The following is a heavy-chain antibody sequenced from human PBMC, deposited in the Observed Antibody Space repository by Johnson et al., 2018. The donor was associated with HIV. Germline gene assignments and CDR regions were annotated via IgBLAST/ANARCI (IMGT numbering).Heavy chain of an antibody. D-gene: IGHD3-10*01. CDR3: ARDGYYDSGSDPLDI. Sequence: VQLVESGGGVARPGGSLRLSCEASGFTFDDYGMTWVRQPPGKGLEWVSGINWNGGSIAYADSVKGRFTISRDNAKNSLYLQMNSLRAEDTALYYCARDGYYDSGSDPLDIWGQVTMVTVSS. J-gene: IGHJ3*02. CDR1: GFTFDDYG. V-gene: IGHV3-20*04. CDR2: INWNGGSI.